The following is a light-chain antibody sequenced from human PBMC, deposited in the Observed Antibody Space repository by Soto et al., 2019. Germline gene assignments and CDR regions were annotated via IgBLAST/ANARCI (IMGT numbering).Light chain of an antibody. CDR2: VAS. J-gene: IGKJ4*01. CDR3: QQSYSTILT. CDR1: QNVNTY. Sequence: DIRMTRSPSSLSASVGDRVTITCRASQNVNTYVNWYQQKPGKAPKLLIHVASSLQRGVPSRFSDSGSGTDFTLTISSMQPEDFATSHCQQSYSTILTFGGGTKVDIK. V-gene: IGKV1-39*01.